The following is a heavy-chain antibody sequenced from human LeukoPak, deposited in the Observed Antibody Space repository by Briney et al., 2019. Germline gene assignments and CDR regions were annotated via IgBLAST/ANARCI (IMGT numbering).Heavy chain of an antibody. CDR1: GFSVRSYC. CDR3: ASGEMATTGFDY. J-gene: IGHJ4*02. CDR2: ICTGGNT. V-gene: IGHV3-66*01. Sequence: GGSLRLSCAASGFSVRSYCMTWVRQAPGRGLEWVSVICTGGNTHYADSAKGRFTISRDISKNTVYLQMNSLRAEDTAVYYCASGEMATTGFDYWGQGTLVTVSS. D-gene: IGHD5-24*01.